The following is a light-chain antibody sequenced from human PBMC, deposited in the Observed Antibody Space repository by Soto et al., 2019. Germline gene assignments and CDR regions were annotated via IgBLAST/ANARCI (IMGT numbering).Light chain of an antibody. J-gene: IGLJ1*01. V-gene: IGLV2-8*01. CDR3: TSYARGNVV. Sequence: QSVLTQPPSASGAPGQSVTIPCTGTSSDVGGYNYVSWYQQHPGKVPKLMVYEVNKRPSVVPYRCSGSESGDTAALTVSGLQTEDEAYYSCTSYARGNVVFGTGTKVTVL. CDR1: SSDVGGYNY. CDR2: EVN.